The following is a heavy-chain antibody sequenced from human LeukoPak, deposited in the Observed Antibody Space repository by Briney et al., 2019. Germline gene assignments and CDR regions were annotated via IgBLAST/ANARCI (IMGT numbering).Heavy chain of an antibody. J-gene: IGHJ4*02. CDR2: IYYSGST. Sequence: SETLSLTCTVSGGSISNYYWSWIRQPPGKGLEWIGYIYYSGSTNYNPSLKSRVTISVDTSKNQFSLKLSSVTAADTAVYYCARETYVGYSSSWYDGYWGQGTLVTVSS. V-gene: IGHV4-59*01. CDR3: ARETYVGYSSSWYDGY. CDR1: GGSISNYY. D-gene: IGHD6-13*01.